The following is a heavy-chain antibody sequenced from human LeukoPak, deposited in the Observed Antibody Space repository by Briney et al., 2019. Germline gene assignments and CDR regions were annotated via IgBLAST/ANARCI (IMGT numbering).Heavy chain of an antibody. CDR1: GYTFTGYY. V-gene: IGHV1-18*04. J-gene: IGHJ4*02. CDR2: ISAYNGNT. Sequence: ASVKVSCKASGYTFTGYYMHWVRQAPGQGLEWMGWISAYNGNTNYAQKLQGRVTMTTDTSTSTAYMELRSLRSDDTAVYYYARHPIVDTDFDYWGQGTLVTVSS. D-gene: IGHD5-12*01. CDR3: ARHPIVDTDFDY.